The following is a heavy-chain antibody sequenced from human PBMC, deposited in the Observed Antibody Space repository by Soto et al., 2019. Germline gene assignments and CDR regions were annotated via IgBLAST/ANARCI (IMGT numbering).Heavy chain of an antibody. CDR2: IFPGDAET. D-gene: IGHD5-12*01. CDR1: GYNFATHW. CDR3: ATPGGFGMDV. V-gene: IGHV5-51*01. J-gene: IGHJ6*02. Sequence: GESLKISFKGSGYNFATHWIGWVRHKAGKGLEWMGIIFPGDAETRYSPSFQGHITISADKSISTAYLRWSSLKASDTGMYYCATPGGFGMDVWGQGTTVTVSS.